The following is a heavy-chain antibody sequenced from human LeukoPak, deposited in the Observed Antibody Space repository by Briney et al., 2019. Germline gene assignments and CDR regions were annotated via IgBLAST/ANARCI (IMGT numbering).Heavy chain of an antibody. CDR1: GFTFSSDE. D-gene: IGHD5-12*01. J-gene: IGHJ5*02. Sequence: GGSLRLSCAASGFTFSSDEMNWVRQAPGKGLEWVSYISSSGSTIYYTDSVKGRFTISRDNAMNSLYLQMNNLRDEDTAFYFCARGGYGAPDAWGQGTLVTVSS. V-gene: IGHV3-48*03. CDR2: ISSSGSTI. CDR3: ARGGYGAPDA.